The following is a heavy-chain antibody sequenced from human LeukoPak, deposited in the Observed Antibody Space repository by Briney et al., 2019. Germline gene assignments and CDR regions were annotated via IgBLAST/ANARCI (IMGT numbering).Heavy chain of an antibody. Sequence: GASLQISCKGSGSRFTAYWIAWGRPLPGKGLEWMGIILPSDSNTRYSPSFQGQVTISADKSINTAYLQWSSLKASDTAMYYCARRRSRSSGFDYWGQGTLVTVSS. CDR1: GSRFTAYW. CDR3: ARRRSRSSGFDY. V-gene: IGHV5-51*01. CDR2: ILPSDSNT. J-gene: IGHJ4*02. D-gene: IGHD6-19*01.